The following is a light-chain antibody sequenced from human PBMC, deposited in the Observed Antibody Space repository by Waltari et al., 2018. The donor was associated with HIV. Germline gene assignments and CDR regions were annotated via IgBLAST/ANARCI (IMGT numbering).Light chain of an antibody. CDR1: QSVSKNY. J-gene: IGKJ3*01. CDR3: QQYGSSPCT. V-gene: IGKV3-20*01. Sequence: EIELTQSPGTLSLSPGERATLSCRASQSVSKNYLDWYQQKSGQAPRLLIYGASSRATGIADRFSGSGSGTDFTLTISRLEPEDFAVYYCQQYGSSPCTFGPGTKVDVK. CDR2: GAS.